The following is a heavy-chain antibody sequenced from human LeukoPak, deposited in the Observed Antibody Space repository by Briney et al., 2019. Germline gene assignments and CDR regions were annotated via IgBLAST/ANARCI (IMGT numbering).Heavy chain of an antibody. D-gene: IGHD3-10*01. CDR3: ARLLWHAFDI. CDR2: IYTSGST. CDR1: GGSSSSSSYY. J-gene: IGHJ3*02. Sequence: PSETLSLTCTVSGGSSSSSSYYWGWIRQPAGKGLEWIGRIYTSGSTNYNPSLKSRVTMSVDTSKNQFSLKLSSVTAADTAVYYCARLLWHAFDIWGQGTMVTVSS. V-gene: IGHV4-61*02.